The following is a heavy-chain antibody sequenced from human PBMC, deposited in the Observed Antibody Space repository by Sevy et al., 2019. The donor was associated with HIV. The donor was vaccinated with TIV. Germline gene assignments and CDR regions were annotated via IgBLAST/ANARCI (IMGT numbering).Heavy chain of an antibody. J-gene: IGHJ4*02. V-gene: IGHV3-23*01. CDR3: GKVSIFGVGGFYDY. CDR1: GFSFSTYA. CDR2: ISGSGTST. Sequence: GGSLRLSCAASGFSFSTYAMTWVRQAPGKGLEWVSGISGSGTSTYYTDSVKGRFTISRDNSKNTVYLQMNNLRAEDTAVYYCGKVSIFGVGGFYDYWCQGTLVTVSS. D-gene: IGHD3-3*01.